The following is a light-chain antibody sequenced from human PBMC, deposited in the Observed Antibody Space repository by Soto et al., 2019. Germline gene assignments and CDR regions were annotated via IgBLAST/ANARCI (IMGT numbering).Light chain of an antibody. V-gene: IGLV2-14*03. CDR1: SSDVGTYKY. CDR3: SSYTTSSTLV. J-gene: IGLJ2*01. Sequence: QSALTQPASVSASPGQSITVSCTGTSSDVGTYKYVSWYQHHPGKAPKLMIYDVSNRPSGVSNLFSGSKSGNTASLIISGLQTEDEADYYCSSYTTSSTLVFGGGTKVTVL. CDR2: DVS.